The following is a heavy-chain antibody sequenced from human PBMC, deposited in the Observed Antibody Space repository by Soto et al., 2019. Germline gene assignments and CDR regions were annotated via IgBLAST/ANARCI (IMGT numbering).Heavy chain of an antibody. V-gene: IGHV4-59*01. CDR1: GGSISSYY. D-gene: IGHD3-3*01. CDR2: IYYSGST. CDR3: AREWVFWSGYYTRWFDP. Sequence: SETLSLTCTVSGGSISSYYWSWIRQPPGKGLEWIGYIYYSGSTNYNPSLKSRVTISVDTSKNQFSLKLSSVTAADTAVYYCAREWVFWSGYYTRWFDPWGQGTLVTVS. J-gene: IGHJ5*02.